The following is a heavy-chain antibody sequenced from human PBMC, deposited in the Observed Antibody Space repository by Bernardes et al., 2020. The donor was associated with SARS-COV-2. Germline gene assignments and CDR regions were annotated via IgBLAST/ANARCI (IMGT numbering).Heavy chain of an antibody. CDR1: GFTFSRAL. D-gene: IGHD3-16*01. CDR3: STEGLWAY. V-gene: IGHV3-15*01. Sequence: GGALRLPCAGPGFTFSRALKNWGRQGPGEGLEGVGRFKNNRDGETTDYAAPVKGRFTISRDDSKNMLYLQMNSLKTEDTAVYYCSTEGLWAYWGQGTLVTVSS. CDR2: FKNNRDGETT. J-gene: IGHJ4*02.